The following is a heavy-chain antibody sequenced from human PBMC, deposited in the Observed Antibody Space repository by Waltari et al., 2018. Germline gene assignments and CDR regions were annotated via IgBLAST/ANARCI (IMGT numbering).Heavy chain of an antibody. J-gene: IGHJ4*02. CDR1: GFTFNKHW. Sequence: EVQLVESGGALVPPGGSLRLSCAASGFTFNKHWRSWVRQAPGKGLEWVASIKEDGSEANYLESVKGRFTISRDNAKNSLFLQMNSLRAEDTAVYYCSDPPSDFWGQGTQVIVSS. CDR2: IKEDGSEA. V-gene: IGHV3-7*03. D-gene: IGHD2-21*01. CDR3: SDPPSDF.